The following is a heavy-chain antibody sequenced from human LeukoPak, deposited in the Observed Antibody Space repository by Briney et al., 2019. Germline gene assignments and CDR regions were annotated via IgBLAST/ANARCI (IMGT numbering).Heavy chain of an antibody. D-gene: IGHD2-21*01. CDR2: INRSGGGT. CDR3: AKSAYPSYYYMDV. CDR1: GFTFDSYG. Sequence: GGSLRLSCAASGFTFDSYGMSWVRQAPGKGLEWVSGINRSGGGTYYTDSVKGRFTISRDNSKNTLYLQMSSLRAEDTAVYFCAKSAYPSYYYMDVWGKGTTVTISS. V-gene: IGHV3-23*01. J-gene: IGHJ6*03.